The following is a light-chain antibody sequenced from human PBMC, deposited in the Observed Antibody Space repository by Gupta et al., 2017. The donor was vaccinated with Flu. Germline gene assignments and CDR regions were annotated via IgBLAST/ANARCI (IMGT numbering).Light chain of an antibody. Sequence: DIVMTQSPLSLPVTPGEPASISCRSSQSLLHSNGYNYLDWYLQKPGQSPQLLIYLGSNRASGVPDRFSGSGSGTDFTLKISRVEAEDVGVYYCMQARQLIWTFGQGTKVEIK. CDR1: QSLLHSNGYNY. V-gene: IGKV2-28*01. CDR3: MQARQLIWT. J-gene: IGKJ1*01. CDR2: LGS.